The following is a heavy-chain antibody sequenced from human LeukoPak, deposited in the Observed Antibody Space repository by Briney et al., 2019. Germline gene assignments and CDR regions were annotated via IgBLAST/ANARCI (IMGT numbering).Heavy chain of an antibody. CDR3: ARGRMGMVRGVNFYYMDV. CDR2: IYYSGST. CDR1: GGSISSYY. J-gene: IGHJ6*03. V-gene: IGHV4-59*01. Sequence: SETLSLTCTVSGGSISSYYWSWIRQPPGKGLEWIGYIYYSGSTNYNPSLKSRVTISVDTSKNQFSLKLSSVTAADTAVYYCARGRMGMVRGVNFYYMDVWGKGTTVTISS. D-gene: IGHD3-10*01.